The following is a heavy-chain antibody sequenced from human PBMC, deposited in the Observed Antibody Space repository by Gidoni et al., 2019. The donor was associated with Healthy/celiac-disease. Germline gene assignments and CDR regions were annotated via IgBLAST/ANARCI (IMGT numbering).Heavy chain of an antibody. J-gene: IGHJ4*02. V-gene: IGHV1-69*06. CDR1: GGTFSSYA. D-gene: IGHD2-2*02. Sequence: QVQLVQSGAEVKKPGSSVKVSCKASGGTFSSYAISWVRQAPGQGLEWMGGIIPIFGTANYAQKFQGRVTITADKSTSTAYMELSSLRSEDTAVYYCARDKMVVPAAIRSGLDYWGQGTLVTVSS. CDR3: ARDKMVVPAAIRSGLDY. CDR2: IIPIFGTA.